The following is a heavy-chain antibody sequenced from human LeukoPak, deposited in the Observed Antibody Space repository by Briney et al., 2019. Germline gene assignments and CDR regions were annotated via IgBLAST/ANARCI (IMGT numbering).Heavy chain of an antibody. D-gene: IGHD3-3*01. V-gene: IGHV4-39*07. CDR3: ARVELRFSNWFDP. CDR1: SGSISTSNYY. Sequence: SETLSLTCTVSSGSISTSNYYWGWIRQPPGKGLEWIGSIYYSGSTYYNASLKSRVTISVDTSKNQFSLKLSSVTAADTAVYYCARVELRFSNWFDPWGQGTLVTVSS. J-gene: IGHJ5*02. CDR2: IYYSGST.